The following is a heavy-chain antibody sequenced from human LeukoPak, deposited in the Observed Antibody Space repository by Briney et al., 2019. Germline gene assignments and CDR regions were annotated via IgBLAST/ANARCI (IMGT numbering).Heavy chain of an antibody. Sequence: PGGSLRLSCAASGFTFSSYWLSWDRQAPGKGLEWVANINQDGSEKYYVDSVKGRFTISRDNAKYSLYLQMNSLRAEDTAVYYCARGKDYDFWSGYQAGFDYWGQGTLVTVSS. CDR1: GFTFSSYW. J-gene: IGHJ4*02. D-gene: IGHD3-3*01. V-gene: IGHV3-7*01. CDR2: INQDGSEK. CDR3: ARGKDYDFWSGYQAGFDY.